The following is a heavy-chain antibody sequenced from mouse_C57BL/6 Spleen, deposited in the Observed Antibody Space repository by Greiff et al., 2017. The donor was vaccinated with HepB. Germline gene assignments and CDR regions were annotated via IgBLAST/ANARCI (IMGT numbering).Heavy chain of an antibody. Sequence: QVQLKESGPELVKPGASVKISCKASGYAFSSSWMNWVKQRPGKGLEWIGRIYPGDGDTNYNGKFKGKATLTADKSSSTAYMQLSSLTSEDSAVYFCASHEDDGYSDYAMDYWGQGTSVTVSS. CDR2: IYPGDGDT. J-gene: IGHJ4*01. V-gene: IGHV1-82*01. CDR3: ASHEDDGYSDYAMDY. CDR1: GYAFSSSW. D-gene: IGHD2-3*01.